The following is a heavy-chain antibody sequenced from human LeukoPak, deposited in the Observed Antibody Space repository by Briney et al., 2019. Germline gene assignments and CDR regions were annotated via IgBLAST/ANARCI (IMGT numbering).Heavy chain of an antibody. V-gene: IGHV3-15*05. CDR3: AKVRTDYYDSSGYFRAEYFQH. CDR1: GFTLSDAW. J-gene: IGHJ1*01. CDR2: IKSKTDGGTT. D-gene: IGHD3-22*01. Sequence: GGSLRLSCAASGFTLSDAWMSWVRQAPGKGLEWVGRIKSKTDGGTTDYVAPVKGRFTISRDNSKNTLYLEMNSLRAEDTAVYYCAKVRTDYYDSSGYFRAEYFQHWGQGTLVTVSS.